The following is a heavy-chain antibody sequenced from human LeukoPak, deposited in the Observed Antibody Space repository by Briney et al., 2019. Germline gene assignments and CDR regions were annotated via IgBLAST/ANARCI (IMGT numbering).Heavy chain of an antibody. CDR2: IYTSGST. Sequence: SETLSLACTVSGGSISSYYWSWIRQPAGKGLEWIGRIYTSGSTNYNPSLKSRVTMSVDTSKNQFSLKLSSVTAADTAVYYCARGSYETDAFDIWGQGTMVTVSS. V-gene: IGHV4-4*07. CDR1: GGSISSYY. J-gene: IGHJ3*02. CDR3: ARGSYETDAFDI. D-gene: IGHD5-18*01.